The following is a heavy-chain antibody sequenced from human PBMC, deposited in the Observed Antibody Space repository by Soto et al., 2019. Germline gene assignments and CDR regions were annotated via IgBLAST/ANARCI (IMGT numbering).Heavy chain of an antibody. J-gene: IGHJ6*02. V-gene: IGHV4-30-4*01. CDR3: ARAETTVTTGYYYGMDV. CDR1: GGSISSGDYY. CDR2: IYYSGST. Sequence: SETLSLTCTVSGGSISSGDYYWSWIRQPPGKGLEWIGYIYYSGSTYYNPSLKRRVTISADTSKNQFSLKLSSVTAADTAVYYCARAETTVTTGYYYGMDVWGQGTTVTVSS. D-gene: IGHD4-4*01.